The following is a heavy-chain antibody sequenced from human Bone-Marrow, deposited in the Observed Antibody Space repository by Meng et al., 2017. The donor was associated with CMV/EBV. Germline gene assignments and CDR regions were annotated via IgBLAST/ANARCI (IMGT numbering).Heavy chain of an antibody. J-gene: IGHJ4*02. D-gene: IGHD2/OR15-2a*01. CDR1: GFSLSTSG. V-gene: IGHV3-7*01. CDR2: IRQDGSEK. Sequence: LTLTCTFSGFSLSTSGMCVSWVRQAPGKGLEWVANIRQDGSEKHYVDSVKGRFTISRDNTKNSLYLQMNSLRAEDTAVYYCAKSMAERGDYWGQGTLVTVSS. CDR3: AKSMAERGDY.